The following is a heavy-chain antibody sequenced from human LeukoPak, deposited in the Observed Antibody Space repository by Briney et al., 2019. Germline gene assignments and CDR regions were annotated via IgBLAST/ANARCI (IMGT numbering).Heavy chain of an antibody. J-gene: IGHJ4*02. V-gene: IGHV1-46*01. CDR1: GYTFINYY. CDR2: INPGGGST. D-gene: IGHD7-27*01. Sequence: ASVKVSCTASGYTFINYYIHWVRQAPGQGLEWMGLINPGGGSTTYSQKFQGRVTMTRDTSTNTVYMELNSLRSEDTALYYCARARTGDSDYWGQGTLVTVSS. CDR3: ARARTGDSDY.